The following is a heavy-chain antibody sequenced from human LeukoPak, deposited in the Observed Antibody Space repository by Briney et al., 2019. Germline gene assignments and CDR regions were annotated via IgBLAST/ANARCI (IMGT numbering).Heavy chain of an antibody. CDR2: ISAYNGNT. CDR3: ARDGRINYYSLGINDAFDI. CDR1: GYTFTSYG. J-gene: IGHJ3*02. D-gene: IGHD2-21*01. Sequence: GASVKVSCKASGYTFTSYGISWVRHAPGQGLEWMGWISAYNGNTNYAQKLQGRVTMTTDTSTSTAYMELRSLRSDDTAVYYCARDGRINYYSLGINDAFDIWGQGTMVTVSS. V-gene: IGHV1-18*01.